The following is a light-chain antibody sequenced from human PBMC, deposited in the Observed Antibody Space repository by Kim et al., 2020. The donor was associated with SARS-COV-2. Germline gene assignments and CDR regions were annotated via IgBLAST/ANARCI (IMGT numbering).Light chain of an antibody. V-gene: IGKV1-33*01. CDR2: DAD. CDR1: QDIETY. Sequence: LSASAGDRVIITCQATQDIETYGTWCQQEPGKAPRLLIYDADNLQEGGPSRLSGSGSGIDFTFTISSLQSEDIATYYCQQYDNLVTFGGGTKVEI. J-gene: IGKJ4*01. CDR3: QQYDNLVT.